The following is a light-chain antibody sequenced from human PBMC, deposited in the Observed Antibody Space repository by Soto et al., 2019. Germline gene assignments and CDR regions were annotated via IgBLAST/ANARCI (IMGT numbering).Light chain of an antibody. J-gene: IGKJ4*01. Sequence: EIVMTQSPATLSVSPGDRVTLSCRASQFVRSNSAWYQQKPGQAPRLVIYGPSLRATGIPARFSGSGYGTEFTLTISSLQSEDFAVYYCHQYNTWPLTFGGGTKV. V-gene: IGKV3-15*01. CDR2: GPS. CDR1: QFVRSN. CDR3: HQYNTWPLT.